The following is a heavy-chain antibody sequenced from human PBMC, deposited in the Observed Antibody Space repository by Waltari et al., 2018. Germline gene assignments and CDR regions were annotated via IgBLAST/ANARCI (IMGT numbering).Heavy chain of an antibody. CDR2: ISCDGGST. CDR1: GFTFDDYT. D-gene: IGHD6-13*01. V-gene: IGHV3-43*01. CDR3: AKEYSSWAAFDY. J-gene: IGHJ4*02. Sequence: EVQLVESGGVVVQPGGSLRLSCAASGFTFDDYTMHWVRQAPGKGLEWVSLISCDGGSTYYADSVKGRFTISRDNSKNSLYLQMNSLRTEDTALYYCAKEYSSWAAFDYWGQGTLVTVSS.